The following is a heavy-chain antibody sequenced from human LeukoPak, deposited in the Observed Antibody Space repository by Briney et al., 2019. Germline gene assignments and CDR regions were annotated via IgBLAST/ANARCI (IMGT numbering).Heavy chain of an antibody. CDR2: IYYSGST. D-gene: IGHD4-17*01. J-gene: IGHJ5*02. CDR1: GGSISSYY. CDR3: ARLRGRVTTVTRSGSRFDP. V-gene: IGHV4-59*08. Sequence: SETLSLTCTVSGGSISSYYWSWIRQPPGKGLEWIGYIYYSGSTNYIPSLKSRVTISVDTSKNQFSLKLSSVTAADTAVYYCARLRGRVTTVTRSGSRFDPWGQGTLVTVSS.